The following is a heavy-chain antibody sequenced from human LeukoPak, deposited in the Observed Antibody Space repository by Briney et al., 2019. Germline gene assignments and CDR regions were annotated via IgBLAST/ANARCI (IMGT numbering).Heavy chain of an antibody. CDR1: GFTFSSYW. Sequence: GGSLRLSCAASGFTFSSYWMTWIRQAPGKGLEWVANIKHNGDELNYVDSVEDRFTISRDNAKNSLYLHMTGLRAEDTAVYYCARELRTFDSWGQGTLVTVSS. CDR3: ARELRTFDS. J-gene: IGHJ4*02. CDR2: IKHNGDEL. D-gene: IGHD3-16*01. V-gene: IGHV3-7*01.